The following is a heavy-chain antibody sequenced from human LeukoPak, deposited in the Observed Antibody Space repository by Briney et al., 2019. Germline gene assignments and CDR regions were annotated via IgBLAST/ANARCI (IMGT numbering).Heavy chain of an antibody. Sequence: GGSLRLSCAASGFTFSSHSMNWVRQAPGKGLEWVSSISSSSSYIYYADSVKGRFTISRDNAKNSLYLQMNSLRAEDTAVYYCARVHSSSGAFDIWGQGTMVTVSS. CDR3: ARVHSSSGAFDI. V-gene: IGHV3-21*01. CDR2: ISSSSSYI. CDR1: GFTFSSHS. D-gene: IGHD6-6*01. J-gene: IGHJ3*02.